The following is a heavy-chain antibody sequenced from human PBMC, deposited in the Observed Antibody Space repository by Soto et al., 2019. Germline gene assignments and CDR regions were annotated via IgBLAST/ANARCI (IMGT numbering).Heavy chain of an antibody. Sequence: ASVKVSCKASGGTFSSYAIGWVRQAPGQGLEWMGGIIPIFGTANYAQKFQGRVTITADESTSTAYMELSSLRSEDTAVYYCARDRVNYYDSSGYHTLDYWGQGTLVTVSS. CDR1: GGTFSSYA. CDR2: IIPIFGTA. D-gene: IGHD3-22*01. V-gene: IGHV1-69*13. J-gene: IGHJ4*02. CDR3: ARDRVNYYDSSGYHTLDY.